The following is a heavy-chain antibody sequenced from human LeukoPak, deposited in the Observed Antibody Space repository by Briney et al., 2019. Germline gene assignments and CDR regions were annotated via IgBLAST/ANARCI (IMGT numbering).Heavy chain of an antibody. CDR3: ARAPPGAYYGSGSYAFDI. D-gene: IGHD3-10*01. V-gene: IGHV5-51*01. CDR2: IYPGDSHT. CDR1: GYSFTNYW. J-gene: IGHJ3*02. Sequence: PGESLKISCEGSGYSFTNYWIGWVRQMPGKGLEWMGIIYPGDSHTKYSPSFQGQVTLSADKSISTAYLQWSSLKASDTAMYYCARAPPGAYYGSGSYAFDIWGQGTMVTVSS.